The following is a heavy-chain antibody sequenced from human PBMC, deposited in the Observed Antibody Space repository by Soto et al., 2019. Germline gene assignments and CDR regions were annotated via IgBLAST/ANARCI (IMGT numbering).Heavy chain of an antibody. Sequence: SATLSLTCTVSGGSTSNYFCNWIRQPAGKGLEWIGRIDNSGSTNYNPSLKNRVTISLDTSKIQFSLKLSSVTAADTAVYYCVREGGDNWFDPWGQGTLVTVSS. J-gene: IGHJ5*02. CDR3: VREGGDNWFDP. CDR2: IDNSGST. D-gene: IGHD3-16*01. CDR1: GGSTSNYF. V-gene: IGHV4-4*07.